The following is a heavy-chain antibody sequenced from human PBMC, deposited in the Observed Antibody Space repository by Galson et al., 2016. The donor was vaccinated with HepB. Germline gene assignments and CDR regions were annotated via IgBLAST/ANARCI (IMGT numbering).Heavy chain of an antibody. CDR1: GFTFSGYY. Sequence: SLRLSCAASGFTFSGYYMSWIRQAPGKGLEWISYITSSGSTIYFADSVQGRFTISRDNAQNSLYLQMNNLRPEDTAVYYCARDYGPGGQIQKYDYWGQGTLVTVSS. D-gene: IGHD3-10*01. CDR3: ARDYGPGGQIQKYDY. CDR2: ITSSGSTI. V-gene: IGHV3-11*01. J-gene: IGHJ4*02.